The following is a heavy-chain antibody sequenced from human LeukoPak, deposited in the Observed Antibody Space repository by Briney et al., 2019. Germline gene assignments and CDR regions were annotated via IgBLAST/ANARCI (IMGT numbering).Heavy chain of an antibody. Sequence: GGSLRLYCAASGFTFSSYEMNWVRQAPGKGREWVSYISSSGSTIYYADSVKGRFTISRDNAKNSLYLQMNSLRAEDTAVYYCARNLLAAAGTRPAYNWFDPWGQGTLVTVSS. V-gene: IGHV3-48*03. J-gene: IGHJ5*02. D-gene: IGHD6-13*01. CDR1: GFTFSSYE. CDR3: ARNLLAAAGTRPAYNWFDP. CDR2: ISSSGSTI.